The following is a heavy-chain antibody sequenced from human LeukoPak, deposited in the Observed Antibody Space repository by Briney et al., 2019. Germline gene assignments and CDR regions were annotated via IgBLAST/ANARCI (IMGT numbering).Heavy chain of an antibody. J-gene: IGHJ5*02. V-gene: IGHV1-2*02. CDR3: AMISPTGT. Sequence: GASVKVSCKASGYTFTGYYMHWVRQAPGQGLEWMGWINPNSGGTNYAQKFQGRVTMTRDTSISTAYMELSSLRFDDTAIYYCAMISPTGTWGQGTLVTVSS. CDR2: INPNSGGT. CDR1: GYTFTGYY. D-gene: IGHD6-13*01.